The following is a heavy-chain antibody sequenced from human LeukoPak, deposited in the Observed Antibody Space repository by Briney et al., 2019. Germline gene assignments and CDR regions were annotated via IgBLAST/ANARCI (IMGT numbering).Heavy chain of an antibody. CDR1: GGSISSSSYY. D-gene: IGHD2-15*01. J-gene: IGHJ4*02. V-gene: IGHV4-61*05. CDR3: ATYTRHCSGGTCYSIDY. Sequence: SETLSLTCTVSGGSISSSSYYWGWIRQSPGRRLEWIGYVYYDGTTRYNPSLKSRVTISLDTSNNQFSLKLSSVTAADTAIYYCATYTRHCSGGTCYSIDYWGQGTLVTVSS. CDR2: VYYDGTT.